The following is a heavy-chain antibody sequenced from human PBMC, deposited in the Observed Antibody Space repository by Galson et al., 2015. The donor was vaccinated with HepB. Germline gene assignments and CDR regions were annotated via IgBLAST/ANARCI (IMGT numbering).Heavy chain of an antibody. CDR2: ISSSSSYI. CDR3: ARVGRGSGYYSDY. J-gene: IGHJ4*02. Sequence: SLRLSCAASGFTFSSYSMNWVRQAPGKGLEWVSSISSSSSYIYYADSVKGRFTISRDNAKNSLYLQMNSLRAEDTAVYYCARVGRGSGYYSDYWGQGTLVTVSS. V-gene: IGHV3-21*01. D-gene: IGHD3-22*01. CDR1: GFTFSSYS.